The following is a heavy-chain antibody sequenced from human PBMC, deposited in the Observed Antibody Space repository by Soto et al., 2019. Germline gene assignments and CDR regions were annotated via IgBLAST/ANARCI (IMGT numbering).Heavy chain of an antibody. CDR2: IRSKANSYAT. V-gene: IGHV3-73*01. CDR1: GFTFSGSA. J-gene: IGHJ6*02. CDR3: TRAEQYCSGGSCSNVFYYGMDV. Sequence: GGSLRLSCAASGFTFSGSAMHWVRQASGKGLEWVGRIRSKANSYATAYSASLKGRFTISRDDSKNTAYLQMNSVKTDDTAVYYCTRAEQYCSGGSCSNVFYYGMDVWRQGTTVTVSS. D-gene: IGHD2-15*01.